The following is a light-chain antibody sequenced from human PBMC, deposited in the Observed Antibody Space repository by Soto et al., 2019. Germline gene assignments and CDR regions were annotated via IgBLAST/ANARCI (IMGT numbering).Light chain of an antibody. CDR3: QQYYTSSWT. J-gene: IGKJ1*01. CDR2: AAS. CDR1: QGIRND. V-gene: IGKV1-6*01. Sequence: AIQMTQSPSSLSASVGDRVTITCRASQGIRNDLGWYQQKPGKAPRVLINAASTLQTGVPSRFSGSGSGTDFTLTISGLQPDDYATYYCQQYYTSSWTFGQGTKVDIK.